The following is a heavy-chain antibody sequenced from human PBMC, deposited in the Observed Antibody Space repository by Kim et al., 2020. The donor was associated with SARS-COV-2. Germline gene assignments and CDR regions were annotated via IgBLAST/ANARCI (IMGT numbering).Heavy chain of an antibody. Sequence: SETLSLTCSIAGGSLRSYYWSWIRQFPGKGLEWIGYVDYSGRTNYNLSLKSRVNISVDTSTNQFSLKLFSVTATDTAIYYCARDEMATWDYYGSGSYWG. CDR1: GGSLRSYY. V-gene: IGHV4-59*01. CDR3: ARDEMATWDYYGSGSY. D-gene: IGHD3-10*01. CDR2: VDYSGRT. J-gene: IGHJ6*03.